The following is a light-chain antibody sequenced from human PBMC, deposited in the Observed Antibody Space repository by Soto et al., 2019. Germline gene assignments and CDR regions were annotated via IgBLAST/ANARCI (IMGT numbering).Light chain of an antibody. V-gene: IGLV6-57*03. J-gene: IGLJ3*02. CDR3: QSYDSSNPHWV. Sequence: NFMLTQPHSVSESPGKTVTISCTRSSGSIASNYVQWYQQRPGSAPTTVIYEDNQRPSGVPDRFSGSIDSSSNSASLTISGLKTEDAADYYCQSYDSSNPHWVFGGGTKLTVL. CDR1: SGSIASNY. CDR2: EDN.